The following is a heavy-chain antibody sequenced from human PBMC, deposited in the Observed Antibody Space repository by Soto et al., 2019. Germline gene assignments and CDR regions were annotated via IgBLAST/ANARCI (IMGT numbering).Heavy chain of an antibody. J-gene: IGHJ4*02. D-gene: IGHD5-12*01. Sequence: QVQLVQSGAEVKKPGASVKVSCKASEYIFTSYYMHWVRQAPGQGLEWMGVINPSGGRTTYAQKFQGRVTVTRDTSTSTVYMELSNLRSEDTAIYYCAREGGYSGYDYLDYWGQGTLVTVSS. CDR2: INPSGGRT. CDR3: AREGGYSGYDYLDY. CDR1: EYIFTSYY. V-gene: IGHV1-46*01.